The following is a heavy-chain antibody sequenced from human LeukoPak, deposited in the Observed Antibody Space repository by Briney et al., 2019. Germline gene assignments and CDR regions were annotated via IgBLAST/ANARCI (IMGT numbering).Heavy chain of an antibody. D-gene: IGHD3-22*01. J-gene: IGHJ3*02. CDR3: ARRVEYYYDSSGPSVAFDI. CDR1: GGSISSGGYS. V-gene: IGHV4-30-2*01. Sequence: SETLSLTCAVSGGSISSGGYSWSWIRQPPGKGLEWIGYIYHSGSTYYNPSLKSRVTISVDRSKNQFSLKLSSVTAADTAVYYCARRVEYYYDSSGPSVAFDIWGQGTMVTVSS. CDR2: IYHSGST.